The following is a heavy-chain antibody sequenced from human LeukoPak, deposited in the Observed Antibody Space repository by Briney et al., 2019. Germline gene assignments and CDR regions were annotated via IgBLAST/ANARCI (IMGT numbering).Heavy chain of an antibody. CDR3: ARDQRSGGNVNWFDP. D-gene: IGHD4-23*01. J-gene: IGHJ5*02. Sequence: SQTLSLTCTVSGGSISSGSYYRSWLRQPAGKGLEWIGRIYTSGSTNYNPSLKSRVTISVDTSKNQFSLKLSSVTAADTAVYYCARDQRSGGNVNWFDPWGQGTLVTVSS. CDR1: GGSISSGSYY. CDR2: IYTSGST. V-gene: IGHV4-61*02.